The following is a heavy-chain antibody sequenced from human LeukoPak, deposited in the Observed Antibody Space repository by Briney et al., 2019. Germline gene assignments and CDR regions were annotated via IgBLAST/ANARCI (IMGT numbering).Heavy chain of an antibody. J-gene: IGHJ5*02. V-gene: IGHV3-11*01. CDR3: ARGGFNCSTATCYPNWFDP. D-gene: IGHD2-2*01. Sequence: GGSLRLSCAASGFTFNDYYMTWIRQAPGKGLEWVSYISSSGGTIYYADSVKGRFTISRDNAKNSLFLQMNSLRAEDTAVYFCARGGFNCSTATCYPNWFDPWGQGTLVTASS. CDR1: GFTFNDYY. CDR2: ISSSGGTI.